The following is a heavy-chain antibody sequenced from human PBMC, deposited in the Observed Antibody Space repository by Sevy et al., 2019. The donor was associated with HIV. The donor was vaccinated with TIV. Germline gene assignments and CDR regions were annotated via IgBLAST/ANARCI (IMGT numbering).Heavy chain of an antibody. D-gene: IGHD3-10*01. CDR1: GFTFSNYN. CDR3: ARDRLSRWFGDWDV. CDR2: ISSSSGFI. Sequence: GGSLRLSCAASGFTFSNYNINWVRQAPGKGLDWVASISSSSGFIYYADSVKGRFTISRDNANNSLYLDMNSLRAEDTAVYFCARDRLSRWFGDWDVWGQGTTVTVSS. J-gene: IGHJ6*02. V-gene: IGHV3-21*01.